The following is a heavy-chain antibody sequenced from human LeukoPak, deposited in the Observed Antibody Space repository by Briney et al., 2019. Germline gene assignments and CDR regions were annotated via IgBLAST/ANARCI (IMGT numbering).Heavy chain of an antibody. CDR1: GFTFSSYG. J-gene: IGHJ4*02. CDR3: ARDFFPIVDSSWYEIGY. Sequence: GGSLRLSCAASGFTFSSYGMHWVRQAPGKGLEWVAFIRYDGSNKYYADSVKGRFTISRDNSKNTLYLQMDSLRTEDTAVYYCARDFFPIVDSSWYEIGYWGQGTLVTVSS. CDR2: IRYDGSNK. D-gene: IGHD6-13*01. V-gene: IGHV3-30*02.